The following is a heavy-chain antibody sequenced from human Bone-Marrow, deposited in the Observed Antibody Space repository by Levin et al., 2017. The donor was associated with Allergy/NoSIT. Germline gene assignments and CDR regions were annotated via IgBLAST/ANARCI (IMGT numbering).Heavy chain of an antibody. CDR2: ISSSGSDM. Sequence: KRGESLKISCTVSGFTFSIYSINWVRQAPGKGLEWVSSISSSGSDMYYVDSVKGRFTISRDNAKNSLTPQMNSLRAEDTAVYYCARGIIGDVRVAHKEAFDIWGQGTMVSVSS. V-gene: IGHV3-21*01. J-gene: IGHJ3*02. D-gene: IGHD2-8*02. CDR1: GFTFSIYS. CDR3: ARGIIGDVRVAHKEAFDI.